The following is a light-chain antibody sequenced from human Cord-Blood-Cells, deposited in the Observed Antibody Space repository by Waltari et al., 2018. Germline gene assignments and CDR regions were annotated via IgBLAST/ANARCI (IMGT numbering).Light chain of an antibody. Sequence: DIQMTQSPSSLYASVGDRVTLTCRASQSISSYLNWDQQKPGKAPKLLIYAASSLQSGVPSRFSGSGSGTDFTLTISSLQPEDFATYYCQQSYSTPLTFGGGTKVEIK. CDR2: AAS. CDR3: QQSYSTPLT. CDR1: QSISSY. V-gene: IGKV1-39*01. J-gene: IGKJ4*01.